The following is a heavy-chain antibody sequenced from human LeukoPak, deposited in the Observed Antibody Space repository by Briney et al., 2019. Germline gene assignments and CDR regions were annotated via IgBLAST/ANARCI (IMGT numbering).Heavy chain of an antibody. CDR3: ARNAYAAQTPSDV. CDR1: GFTFSDYY. CDR2: ISPSSGYA. J-gene: IGHJ6*02. Sequence: GGSLRLSCAASGFTFSDYYMTWIRHAPGKGLEWLSYISPSSGYAPYADSVKGRFTISRDNAMNSLYLQMSSLRAEDTAVYYCARNAYAAQTPSDVWGQGTTVTVSS. V-gene: IGHV3-11*03. D-gene: IGHD2-15*01.